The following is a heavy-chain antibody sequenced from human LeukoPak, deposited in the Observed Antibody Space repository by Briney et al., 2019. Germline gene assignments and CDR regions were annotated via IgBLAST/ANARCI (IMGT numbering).Heavy chain of an antibody. Sequence: QPGGSLRLSCAGSGFTFSSYTMNWVRQAPGKGLEWVSVIYSGGPTYYADSVKGRFTISRDNSKNTLYLQMNSLRAEDTAVYYCAKLTGANYYFDYWGQGTLVTVSS. V-gene: IGHV3-66*04. J-gene: IGHJ4*02. CDR1: GFTFSSYT. CDR2: IYSGGPT. CDR3: AKLTGANYYFDY. D-gene: IGHD7-27*01.